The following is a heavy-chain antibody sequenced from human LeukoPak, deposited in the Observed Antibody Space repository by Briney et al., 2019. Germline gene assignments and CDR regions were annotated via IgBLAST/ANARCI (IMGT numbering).Heavy chain of an antibody. V-gene: IGHV3-23*01. Sequence: GGSLRLSCAASGFTFSSYAMSWVRQAPGKGLEWVSAISGSGGSTYYADSVEGRFTISRDNSKNTLYLQMNSLRAEDTAVYYCAKELSRVGATTGDYWGQGTLVTVSS. CDR3: AKELSRVGATTGDY. CDR2: ISGSGGST. J-gene: IGHJ4*02. CDR1: GFTFSSYA. D-gene: IGHD1-26*01.